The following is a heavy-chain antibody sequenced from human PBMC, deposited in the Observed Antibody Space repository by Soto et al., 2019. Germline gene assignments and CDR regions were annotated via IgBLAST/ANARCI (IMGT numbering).Heavy chain of an antibody. D-gene: IGHD3-10*01. J-gene: IGHJ5*02. Sequence: PGGSLRLSCAASGFTFSDYYMSWIRQAPGEWLEWVSYISSSSSYTNYADSVKGRFTISRDNAKNSLYLQMNSLRAEDTAVYYCARDHYGPGWFDPWGQGTLVTVSS. CDR1: GFTFSDYY. V-gene: IGHV3-11*05. CDR3: ARDHYGPGWFDP. CDR2: ISSSSSYT.